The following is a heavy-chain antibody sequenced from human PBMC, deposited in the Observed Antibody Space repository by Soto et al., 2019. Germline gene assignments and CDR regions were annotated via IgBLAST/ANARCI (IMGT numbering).Heavy chain of an antibody. J-gene: IGHJ5*02. V-gene: IGHV3-30*18. CDR1: GFTFSNHG. Sequence: QVQLVESGGGVVQPGRSLRLSCAASGFTFSNHGMHWVRQAPGKGLEWVAVISYDGSNKYYADSVKGRFTISRDNSKNTLYLQMNSLRAEDTAVYYCAKGSRWLQSPPIDPWGQGTLVTVSS. CDR2: ISYDGSNK. CDR3: AKGSRWLQSPPIDP. D-gene: IGHD5-12*01.